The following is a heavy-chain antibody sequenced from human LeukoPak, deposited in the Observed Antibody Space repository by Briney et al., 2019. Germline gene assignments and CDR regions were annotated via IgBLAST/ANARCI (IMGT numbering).Heavy chain of an antibody. J-gene: IGHJ4*02. CDR3: ARDGLTGYRGGWHPC. D-gene: IGHD6-19*01. Sequence: PGGSLRLSCAASEFTVSNNYMSWVRQAPGKGLEWVSVIFSSGETNYANSVRGRFIISRDNSKNTLNLQMNSLRAEDTAIYYCARDGLTGYRGGWHPCWGQGTLVIVSS. V-gene: IGHV3-66*01. CDR1: EFTVSNNY. CDR2: IFSSGET.